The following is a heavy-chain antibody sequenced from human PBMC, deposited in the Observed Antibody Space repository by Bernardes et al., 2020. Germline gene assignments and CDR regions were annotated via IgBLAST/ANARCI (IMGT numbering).Heavy chain of an antibody. V-gene: IGHV3-7*01. J-gene: IGHJ6*02. Sequence: GGSLRLSCAASGFTFSSYWMSWVRQAPGKGLEWVANIKQDGSEKYYVDSVKGRFTISRDNAKNSLYLQMNSLRAEDTAVYYCARDPQGYCSGGSCYGGRGYYGMDVWGQGTTVTVSS. CDR3: ARDPQGYCSGGSCYGGRGYYGMDV. D-gene: IGHD2-15*01. CDR2: IKQDGSEK. CDR1: GFTFSSYW.